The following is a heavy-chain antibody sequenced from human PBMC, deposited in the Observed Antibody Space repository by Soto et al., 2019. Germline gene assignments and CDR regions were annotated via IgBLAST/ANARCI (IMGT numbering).Heavy chain of an antibody. J-gene: IGHJ4*02. V-gene: IGHV3-23*01. Sequence: EVQLLESGGGLVQPGGSLRLSCAASGFTFSSYAMSWVRQAPGKGLEWVSAISGSGGSTYYADSVKGRFTISRDNSKNTLYLQMNSLRAEDTAVYYCANIPNYGSGSYLNYWGQGTLVTVSS. D-gene: IGHD3-10*01. CDR1: GFTFSSYA. CDR2: ISGSGGST. CDR3: ANIPNYGSGSYLNY.